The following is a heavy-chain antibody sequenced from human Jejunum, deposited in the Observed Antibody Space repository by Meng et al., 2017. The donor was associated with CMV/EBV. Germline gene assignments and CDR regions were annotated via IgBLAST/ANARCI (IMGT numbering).Heavy chain of an antibody. CDR3: TMPAAGTPPQYFQH. J-gene: IGHJ1*01. D-gene: IGHD6-13*01. V-gene: IGHV3-30*02. CDR2: IRFDGGNK. Sequence: QVQLGGSGGGVVQPGGSLRLSCASSGFTFSNYGMYWVRQAPAKGLEWVAYIRFDGGNKQYADSVKGRFTISRDNSKNTLYLQMNSLTFEDTAVYYCTMPAAGTPPQYFQHWGQGTLVTVSS. CDR1: GFTFSNYG.